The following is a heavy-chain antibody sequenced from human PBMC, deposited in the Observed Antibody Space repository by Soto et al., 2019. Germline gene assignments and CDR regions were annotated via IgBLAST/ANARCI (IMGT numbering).Heavy chain of an antibody. J-gene: IGHJ4*02. Sequence: EVPLVESGGGLVQPGGSLRLSCAASGFTVSSNAMSWVRQAPGKGLEWVSVIHSGGSTYYADSVKGRFTISRDNSKNTLFFQMNGLRAEDTALYYCARGVAPGTSAPDYWGQGTLVIVSS. D-gene: IGHD6-13*01. V-gene: IGHV3-66*01. CDR3: ARGVAPGTSAPDY. CDR2: IHSGGST. CDR1: GFTVSSNA.